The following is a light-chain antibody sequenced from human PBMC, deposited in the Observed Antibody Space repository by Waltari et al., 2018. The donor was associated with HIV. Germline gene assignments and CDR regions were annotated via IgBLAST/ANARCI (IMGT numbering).Light chain of an antibody. Sequence: EIVLTQSPATLSLSPGERATLSCRASQSVSSYLAWYQQKPGQAPRLLIFDASSRATGIPARFSGSGSGTDFTLAISSLEPEDFAVYYCQQCGNWPLTFGQGTKVEI. CDR3: QQCGNWPLT. CDR2: DAS. J-gene: IGKJ1*01. CDR1: QSVSSY. V-gene: IGKV3-11*01.